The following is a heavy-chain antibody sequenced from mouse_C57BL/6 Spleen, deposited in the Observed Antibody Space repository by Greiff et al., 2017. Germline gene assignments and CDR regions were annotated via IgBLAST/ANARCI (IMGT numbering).Heavy chain of an antibody. D-gene: IGHD2-4*01. CDR1: GYSITSGYY. Sequence: EVQLQESGPGLVKPSQSLSLTCSVTGYSITSGYYWNWIRQFPGNKLEWMGYISYDGSNNYNPSLKNRISITRDTSKNQFFLKLNSVTTEDTATYYCARETPYYDHRGFDYWGQGTTLTVSS. CDR2: ISYDGSN. J-gene: IGHJ2*01. CDR3: ARETPYYDHRGFDY. V-gene: IGHV3-6*01.